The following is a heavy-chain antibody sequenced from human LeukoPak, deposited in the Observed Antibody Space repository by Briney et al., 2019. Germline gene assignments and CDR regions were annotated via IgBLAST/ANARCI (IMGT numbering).Heavy chain of an antibody. Sequence: GGSLRLSCAACGFTYSRYAMSWVRQAPGKGLEWLSGISGSAGSTYYADSVKGRFTISRDNFKNTLYLQMNSLTAEDTAVYYCAKGPAPSITDTVPPDYWGQGTLVTVSS. CDR2: ISGSAGST. V-gene: IGHV3-23*01. J-gene: IGHJ4*02. CDR1: GFTYSRYA. CDR3: AKGPAPSITDTVPPDY. D-gene: IGHD1-20*01.